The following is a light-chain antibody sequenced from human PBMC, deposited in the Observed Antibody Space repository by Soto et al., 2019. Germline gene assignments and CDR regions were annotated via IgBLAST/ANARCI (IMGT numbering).Light chain of an antibody. Sequence: DIQMTQSPSSLSASVGDRVTITCQASQDIGNHLNWYQQKPGKAPRFLIYDASNLETGVPSRFSGSGSGTYFTFIISSLQPEDIAANYCTQCDSLPPFTFGPGTKVDIK. J-gene: IGKJ3*01. V-gene: IGKV1-33*01. CDR2: DAS. CDR1: QDIGNH. CDR3: TQCDSLPPFT.